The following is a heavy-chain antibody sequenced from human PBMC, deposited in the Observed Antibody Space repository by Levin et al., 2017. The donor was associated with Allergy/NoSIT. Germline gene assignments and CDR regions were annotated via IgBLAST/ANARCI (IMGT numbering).Heavy chain of an antibody. CDR2: ITSDGSHK. CDR1: GLSFPDYG. CDR3: AALGSFDY. V-gene: IGHV3-30*05. J-gene: IGHJ4*02. D-gene: IGHD3-16*01. Sequence: RGESLKISCTASGLSFPDYGVHWVRQAPDKGLEWVAIITSDGSHKYYADSVRGRFTISRDNSRNTLYLEMNSLRVEDTAVYFCAALGSFDYWGLGTLVTVSS.